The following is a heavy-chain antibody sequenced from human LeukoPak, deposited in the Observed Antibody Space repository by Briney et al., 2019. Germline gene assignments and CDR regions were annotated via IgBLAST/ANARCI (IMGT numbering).Heavy chain of an antibody. CDR2: IIPIVGTA. Sequence: SVKVSCKAAGGTFSSYAISWVRRAPGQGREWMGGIIPIVGTANYTQKFQGRVTTTADKSTSTAYMELSSLRSEDTAVYYCARDDVSHYGSGSYYSITFDPWGQGTLVTVSS. CDR1: GGTFSSYA. V-gene: IGHV1-69*06. J-gene: IGHJ5*02. D-gene: IGHD3-10*01. CDR3: ARDDVSHYGSGSYYSITFDP.